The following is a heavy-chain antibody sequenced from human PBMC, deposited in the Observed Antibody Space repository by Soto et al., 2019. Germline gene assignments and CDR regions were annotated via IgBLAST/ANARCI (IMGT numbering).Heavy chain of an antibody. Sequence: GGSLRLSCVSSGVSCSDYYMSLIRQASGKGLEWVSYISNSGSTIYYADSVKGRFTISRDNAKNSLYLQMNSLRAEDTAVYYCARGSQYCSGWGDYWGQGTLVTVSS. V-gene: IGHV3-11*01. CDR1: GVSCSDYY. D-gene: IGHD6-19*01. CDR3: ARGSQYCSGWGDY. CDR2: ISNSGSTI. J-gene: IGHJ4*02.